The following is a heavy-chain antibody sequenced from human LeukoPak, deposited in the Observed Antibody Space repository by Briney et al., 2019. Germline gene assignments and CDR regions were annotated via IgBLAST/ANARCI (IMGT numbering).Heavy chain of an antibody. Sequence: ASVKVSCKASGGTFSSYAISWVRQAPGQGLEWMGGIIPIFGTANYAQKFQGRVTITADESTSTACMELSSLRSEDTAVYYCARGVLRYFDWLLYGAFDIWGQGTMVTVSS. CDR3: ARGVLRYFDWLLYGAFDI. J-gene: IGHJ3*02. D-gene: IGHD3-9*01. V-gene: IGHV1-69*01. CDR1: GGTFSSYA. CDR2: IIPIFGTA.